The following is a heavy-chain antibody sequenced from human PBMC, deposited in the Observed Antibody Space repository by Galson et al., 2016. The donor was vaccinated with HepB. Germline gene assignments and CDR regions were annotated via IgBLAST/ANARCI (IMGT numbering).Heavy chain of an antibody. J-gene: IGHJ4*02. CDR2: IRSKANSYAT. Sequence: TGLEWVGRIRSKANSYATAYAASVKGRVTISRDDSKNTAYLQMNSLKTEDTAVYYCTRPKTTAIGGRSDYWGQGTLVTVSS. D-gene: IGHD2-21*02. V-gene: IGHV3-73*01. CDR3: TRPKTTAIGGRSDY.